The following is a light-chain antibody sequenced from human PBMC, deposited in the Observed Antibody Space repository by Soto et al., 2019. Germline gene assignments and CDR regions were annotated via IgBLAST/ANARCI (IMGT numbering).Light chain of an antibody. CDR1: QSISSW. V-gene: IGKV1-5*03. CDR3: QNYNSYSEA. Sequence: DIQMSPSASTLVGSFRGVDTITFRACQSISSWLAWYQQKPGKAPKLLIYKASTLKSGVPSRFSGSGSGTEFTLTISSLQPDDFATYYCQNYNSYSEAFGQGTKVDIK. J-gene: IGKJ1*01. CDR2: KAS.